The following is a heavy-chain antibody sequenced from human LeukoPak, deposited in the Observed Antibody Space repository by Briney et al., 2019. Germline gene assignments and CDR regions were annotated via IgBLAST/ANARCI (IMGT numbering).Heavy chain of an antibody. Sequence: TGGSLRLSCAASGFTFSSYSMNWVRQAPGKGLEWVSSISSSSSYIYYADSVKGGFTISRDNAKNSLYLQMNSLRAEDTAVYYCARRETPYYDNVWGSYRYYYYYMDVWGKGTTVTVSS. CDR3: ARRETPYYDNVWGSYRYYYYYMDV. CDR1: GFTFSSYS. D-gene: IGHD3-16*02. J-gene: IGHJ6*03. CDR2: ISSSSSYI. V-gene: IGHV3-21*01.